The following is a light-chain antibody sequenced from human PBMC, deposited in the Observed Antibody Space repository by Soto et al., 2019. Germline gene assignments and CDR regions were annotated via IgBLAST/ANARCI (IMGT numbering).Light chain of an antibody. V-gene: IGLV2-11*01. Sequence: QSALTQPRSVSGSPGQSVTISCTGTSSDVGAYNSVSWYQQYPGKAPKVMIYDVSERPSGVPDRFSGSKSVNTAALTISGLQAEDEADYYCCSFAGSDTLIFGGGTKLTVL. CDR1: SSDVGAYNS. J-gene: IGLJ2*01. CDR2: DVS. CDR3: CSFAGSDTLI.